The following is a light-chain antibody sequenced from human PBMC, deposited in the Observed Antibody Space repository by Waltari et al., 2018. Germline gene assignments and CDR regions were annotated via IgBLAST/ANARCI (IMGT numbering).Light chain of an antibody. Sequence: QSALTQPASVSGSPGQSITISCTGTSSDVGGYNYVSWYQQHPGKAPKLMIYEVSNRHSGVSNRFSVSKSGNTASLTISGLQADDEADYYCSSYTSSSTRVFGTGTKVTVL. V-gene: IGLV2-14*03. CDR1: SSDVGGYNY. CDR2: EVS. J-gene: IGLJ1*01. CDR3: SSYTSSSTRV.